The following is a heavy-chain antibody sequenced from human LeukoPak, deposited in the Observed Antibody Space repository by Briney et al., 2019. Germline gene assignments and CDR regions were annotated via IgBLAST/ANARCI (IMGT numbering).Heavy chain of an antibody. V-gene: IGHV3-7*04. CDR2: IKEDGSDK. CDR1: GFSFRSFW. Sequence: RGSLRLSCAASGFSFRSFWMSWVRQAPGKGLEWVASIKEDGSDKYYVESVKGRFTISRENARNSLYLQMNSLRAEDTAVYYCARVLWFGGIYYFDYWGQGTLDT. D-gene: IGHD3-10*01. J-gene: IGHJ4*02. CDR3: ARVLWFGGIYYFDY.